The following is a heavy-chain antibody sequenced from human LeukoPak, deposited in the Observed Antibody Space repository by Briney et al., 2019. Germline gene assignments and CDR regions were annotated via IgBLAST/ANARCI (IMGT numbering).Heavy chain of an antibody. Sequence: SETLSLTCTVSGGSISSYYWSWIRQPPGKGLEWIGYIYYSGSTNYNPSLKSRVTISVDTSKNQFSLKLSSVTAADTAVYYCARRRFFFDYWGQGTLVTVSS. CDR2: IYYSGST. CDR1: GGSISSYY. CDR3: ARRRFFFDY. D-gene: IGHD3-3*01. V-gene: IGHV4-59*01. J-gene: IGHJ4*02.